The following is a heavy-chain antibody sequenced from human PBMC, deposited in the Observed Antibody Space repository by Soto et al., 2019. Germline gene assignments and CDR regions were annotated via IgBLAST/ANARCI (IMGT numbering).Heavy chain of an antibody. CDR1: GASIRSYY. CDR3: ASSAGNHGDFFYYNGMDV. V-gene: IGHV4-4*08. J-gene: IGHJ6*02. Sequence: SETLSLTCSVSGASIRSYYWHWIRRPPGKGLEWIGYVYTSDYTRYSSSLKSRVTISVDTSKSQFYLRLNSVTAADTAVYYCASSAGNHGDFFYYNGMDVWGQGTTVTVSS. D-gene: IGHD3-10*01. CDR2: VYTSDYT.